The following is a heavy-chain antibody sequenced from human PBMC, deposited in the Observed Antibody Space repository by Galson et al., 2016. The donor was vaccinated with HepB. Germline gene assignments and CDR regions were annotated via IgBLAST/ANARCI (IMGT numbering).Heavy chain of an antibody. J-gene: IGHJ2*01. CDR2: NYYSERT. CDR3: ASLVTDYGDSEDFWYFDL. Sequence: SETLSLTCTVSGDSISNVGRHWGWFRQSPEKEMEWIGSNYYSERTYYNPSLKSRVTISVDRSKSQLSLRLSSVTAADTAVYYCASLVTDYGDSEDFWYFDLWGRGTLVTVSS. CDR1: GDSISNVGRH. V-gene: IGHV4-39*01. D-gene: IGHD4-17*01.